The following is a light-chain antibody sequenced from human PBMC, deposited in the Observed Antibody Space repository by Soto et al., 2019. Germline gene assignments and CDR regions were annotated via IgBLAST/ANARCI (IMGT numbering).Light chain of an antibody. V-gene: IGKV1-9*01. CDR3: QHRHSYTLT. J-gene: IGKJ4*01. CDR2: TAS. CDR1: QGISNY. Sequence: DIQLTQSPSFLSASVGDSVTITCRASQGISNYLAWYQQKAGKAPKILIHTASTLQNGVPSRFSGSGSGTEFTLTISSLKHEDLATYYCQHRHSYTLTFGGGTKVDIK.